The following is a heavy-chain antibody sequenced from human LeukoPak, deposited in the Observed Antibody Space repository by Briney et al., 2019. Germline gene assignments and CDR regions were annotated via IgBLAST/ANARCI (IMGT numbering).Heavy chain of an antibody. CDR3: ARDAPEVITGN. J-gene: IGHJ4*02. Sequence: SVKVSCKASGGTFSSYAISWVRQAPGQGLEWMGRIIPILGIANYAQKFQGRVTITADKSTSTAYMELSSLRSEDTAVYYCARDAPEVITGNWGQGTLVTVSP. CDR2: IIPILGIA. V-gene: IGHV1-69*04. D-gene: IGHD2-21*01. CDR1: GGTFSSYA.